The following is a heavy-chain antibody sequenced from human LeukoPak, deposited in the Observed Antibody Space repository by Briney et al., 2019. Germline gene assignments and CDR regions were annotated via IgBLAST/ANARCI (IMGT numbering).Heavy chain of an antibody. CDR3: ARDRVADYRMSGYGMDV. Sequence: SETLSLTCAVYGGSFSGYYWSWIRQPPGKGLEWIGEINHSGSTNYNPSLKSRVTISVDTSKNQFSLKLSSVTAADTAVYYCARDRVADYRMSGYGMDVWGQGTTVTVSS. V-gene: IGHV4-34*01. CDR1: GGSFSGYY. D-gene: IGHD4-11*01. CDR2: INHSGST. J-gene: IGHJ6*02.